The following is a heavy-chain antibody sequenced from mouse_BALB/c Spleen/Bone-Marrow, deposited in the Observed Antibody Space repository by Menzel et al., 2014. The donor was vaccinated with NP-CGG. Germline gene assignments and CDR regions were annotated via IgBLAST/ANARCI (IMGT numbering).Heavy chain of an antibody. D-gene: IGHD1-1*01. V-gene: IGHV5-12-1*01. Sequence: EVQLVESGGGLVKPGGSLRLSCAASGFAFSSYDMSWVRQTPEKRLEWVAYISRGGGSTYYSDTVKGRFTISRDNAKNTQYLQMSSLKSEDSAMYYCARQILRGFAYWGQGTLVTVSA. CDR1: GFAFSSYD. CDR2: ISRGGGST. CDR3: ARQILRGFAY. J-gene: IGHJ3*01.